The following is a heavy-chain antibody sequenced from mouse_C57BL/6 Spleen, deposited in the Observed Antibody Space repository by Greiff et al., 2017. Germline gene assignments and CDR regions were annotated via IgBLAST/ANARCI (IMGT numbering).Heavy chain of an antibody. V-gene: IGHV1-52*01. Sequence: QVQLQQPGAELVRPGSSVKLSCKASGYTFTSYWLHWVKQRPIQGLEWIGNIDPSDSETHYNQKFKDKATLTVDKSSSTAYMQLSSLTSEDSAVYYCERVGEGGPGFAYWGQGTLVTVSA. CDR2: IDPSDSET. CDR3: ERVGEGGPGFAY. D-gene: IGHD3-3*01. J-gene: IGHJ3*01. CDR1: GYTFTSYW.